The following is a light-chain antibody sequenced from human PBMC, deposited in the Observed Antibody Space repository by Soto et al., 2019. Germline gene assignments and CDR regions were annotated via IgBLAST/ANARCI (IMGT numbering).Light chain of an antibody. CDR2: DVR. J-gene: IGLJ1*01. V-gene: IGLV2-11*01. CDR3: CSCAGSSLMV. Sequence: QSALTQPLSVSESPGQSVTISCTGTSSDIGAYNSVSWYQQHPGKAPKLVISDVRKRPSGVPDRFSASKSGNTASLTISGLQAEDEADYYCCSCAGSSLMVFGTGTKVTVL. CDR1: SSDIGAYNS.